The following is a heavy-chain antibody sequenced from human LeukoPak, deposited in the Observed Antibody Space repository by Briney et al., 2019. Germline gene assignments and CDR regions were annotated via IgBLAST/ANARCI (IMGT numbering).Heavy chain of an antibody. CDR3: ASFPRVIMVRGVTYDY. CDR1: GGSISSGGYY. J-gene: IGHJ4*02. Sequence: PSQTLSLTCTVSGGSISSGGYYWSWIRQPPGTGLEWIGYIYHSGSTYYNPSLKSRVTISVDRSKNQFSLKLSSVTAADTAVYYCASFPRVIMVRGVTYDYWGQGTLVTVSS. D-gene: IGHD3-10*01. CDR2: IYHSGST. V-gene: IGHV4-30-2*01.